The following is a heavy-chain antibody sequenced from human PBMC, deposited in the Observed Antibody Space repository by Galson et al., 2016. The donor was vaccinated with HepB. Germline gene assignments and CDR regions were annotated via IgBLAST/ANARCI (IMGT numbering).Heavy chain of an antibody. V-gene: IGHV3-7*01. Sequence: SLRLSCAVSGFILTNYWMTWVRQAPGKGLEWVAIIKEDGSEKYYVGSVEGRFTIPRDNPKNSVYLQMTSLRAEDTALYYCARVFGADYGGIWYSDLWGRGTLVTVSS. J-gene: IGHJ2*01. CDR3: ARVFGADYGGIWYSDL. CDR1: GFILTNYW. CDR2: IKEDGSEK. D-gene: IGHD4-23*01.